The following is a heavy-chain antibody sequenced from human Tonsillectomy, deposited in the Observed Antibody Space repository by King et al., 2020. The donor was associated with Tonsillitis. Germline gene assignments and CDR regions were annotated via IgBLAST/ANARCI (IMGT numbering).Heavy chain of an antibody. CDR3: ASSPYYGSGSFPLDY. CDR1: GFTVSSNY. CDR2: IYSGGST. J-gene: IGHJ4*01. Sequence: VQLVESGGGLVQPGGSLRLSCAASGFTVSSNYMNWVRQAPGKGLEWVSVIYSGGSTYYADSVKGRFTISRDNSKNTLYLQMNSLRAEDTAVYYCASSPYYGSGSFPLDYWGQEPWSPSPQ. D-gene: IGHD3-10*01. V-gene: IGHV3-66*01.